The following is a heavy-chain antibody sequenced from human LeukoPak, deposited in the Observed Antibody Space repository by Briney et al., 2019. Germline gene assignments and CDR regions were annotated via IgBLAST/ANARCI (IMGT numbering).Heavy chain of an antibody. Sequence: ASVKVSCKASGYTFTSYDINWVRQATGQGLEWMGWMNPNSGNTGYAQKFQGRVTMTRNTSISTAYMELSSLRSEDTAVYYCARALLDIVVVPAANLDAFDIRGQGTMVTVSS. D-gene: IGHD2-2*01. CDR2: MNPNSGNT. CDR3: ARALLDIVVVPAANLDAFDI. CDR1: GYTFTSYD. V-gene: IGHV1-8*01. J-gene: IGHJ3*02.